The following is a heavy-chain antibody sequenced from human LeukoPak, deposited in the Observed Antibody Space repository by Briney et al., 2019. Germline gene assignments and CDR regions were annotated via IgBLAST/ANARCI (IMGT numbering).Heavy chain of an antibody. CDR2: IKQDGSEK. D-gene: IGHD5-18*01. J-gene: IGHJ4*02. CDR1: GFTFSSYW. Sequence: GGSLRLSCAASGFTFSSYWMSWVRQAPGKGLEWVANIKQDGSEKYYVDSVKGRFTISRDNAKNSLYLQMNSLRAEDTAVYYCARGGSRIQLWLDYWGQGTLVTVSS. CDR3: ARGGSRIQLWLDY. V-gene: IGHV3-7*01.